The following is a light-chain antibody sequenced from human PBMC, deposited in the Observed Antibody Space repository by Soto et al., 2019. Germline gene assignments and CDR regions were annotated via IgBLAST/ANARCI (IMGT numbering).Light chain of an antibody. J-gene: IGKJ5*01. V-gene: IGKV3D-15*01. CDR3: QQYDDWPPIT. CDR2: GAS. CDR1: QSVSTK. Sequence: ETVMTQSPATLSVSPGERATLSCRASQSVSTKFAWYQQKPCQAPRLLIYGASTRATGIPARFSGSGSGTEFTLTVSSLQSEEFAVDYCQQYDDWPPITFGQGTRLEIK.